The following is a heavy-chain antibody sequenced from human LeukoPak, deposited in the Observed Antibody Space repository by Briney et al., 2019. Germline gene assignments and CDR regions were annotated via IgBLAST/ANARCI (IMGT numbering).Heavy chain of an antibody. CDR1: GYTFTGYY. Sequence: SCKASGYTFTGYYMHWVRQAPGKGLEWVAVTSYDGSKYYYADSVKGRFTISRDNSKNTLYLQLNNVRADDTAVYYCAKELAVADMFDYWGQGTLVTVSS. CDR2: TSYDGSKY. J-gene: IGHJ4*02. V-gene: IGHV3-30*18. CDR3: AKELAVADMFDY. D-gene: IGHD6-19*01.